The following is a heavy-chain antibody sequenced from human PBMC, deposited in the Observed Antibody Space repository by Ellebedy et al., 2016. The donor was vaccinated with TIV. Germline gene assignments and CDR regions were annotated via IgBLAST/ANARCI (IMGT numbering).Heavy chain of an antibody. J-gene: IGHJ4*02. V-gene: IGHV3-74*01. CDR3: SRGGSYSSSSPDY. CDR1: GFTFSSYW. D-gene: IGHD6-6*01. Sequence: GGSLRLSCAASGFTFSSYWVHWVRQAPGKGLVWVARINSDGSNTGYADSVKGRFTISRDNAKNTLYLQMNSLRGEDTAVYYCSRGGSYSSSSPDYWGQGTLVTVSS. CDR2: INSDGSNT.